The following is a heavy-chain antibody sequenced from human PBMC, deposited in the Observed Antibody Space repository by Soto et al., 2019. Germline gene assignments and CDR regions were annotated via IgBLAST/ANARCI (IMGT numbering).Heavy chain of an antibody. D-gene: IGHD3-3*01. CDR2: ISTYNGNT. CDR1: GYTFTSYG. J-gene: IGHJ3*02. CDR3: AKDLEGDYDFWSGHYRNPLDAFDI. Sequence: ASVKVSCKASGYTFTSYGISWVRQAPGQGLEWMGWISTYNGNTNYAQKLQGRVTMTTDTSTSTAYMELRSLRSDHTAVYYCAKDLEGDYDFWSGHYRNPLDAFDIWGQGTMVTVSS. V-gene: IGHV1-18*01.